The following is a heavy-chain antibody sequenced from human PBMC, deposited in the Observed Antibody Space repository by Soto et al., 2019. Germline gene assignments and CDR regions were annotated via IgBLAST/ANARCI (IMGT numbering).Heavy chain of an antibody. CDR3: ASVVRVGSTDV. Sequence: TLRLSCAASGFTFSDRYMSWIRQAPGKGLEWLSYISGTSDTIYYADSVKGRFTISRDNAKNSVYLQMNSLRAEDPAVHYCASVVRVGSTDVWGQGTTVTVSS. CDR1: GFTFSDRY. J-gene: IGHJ6*02. V-gene: IGHV3-11*01. D-gene: IGHD1-26*01. CDR2: ISGTSDTI.